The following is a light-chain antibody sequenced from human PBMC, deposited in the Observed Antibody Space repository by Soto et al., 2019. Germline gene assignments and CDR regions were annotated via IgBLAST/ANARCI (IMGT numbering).Light chain of an antibody. CDR1: QSVNSNF. CDR2: GSS. V-gene: IGKV3-20*01. CDR3: QEYGRSPLLYT. Sequence: EIVLTQSPGTLFLSPGERATLSCRTSQSVNSNFLAWCQQKPGQAPRLLVYGSSTRAAGVPDRFSGSGSGTDFTLTISRLEPEDFAVYYCQEYGRSPLLYTFGQGTKLGVK. J-gene: IGKJ2*01.